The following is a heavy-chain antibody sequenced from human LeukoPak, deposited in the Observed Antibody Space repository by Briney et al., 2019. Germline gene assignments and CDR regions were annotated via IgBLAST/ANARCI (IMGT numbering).Heavy chain of an antibody. CDR1: GGTFSKYS. Sequence: SVKVSCKASGGTFSKYSISWVRQRPGQGLEWMGGITPLFGTANYAQKFQGRVTITADESTSTAYMELSSLRSEDTAVYYCARDGDGATIWGQGTMVTVSS. D-gene: IGHD4-17*01. CDR3: ARDGDGATI. CDR2: ITPLFGTA. J-gene: IGHJ3*02. V-gene: IGHV1-69*13.